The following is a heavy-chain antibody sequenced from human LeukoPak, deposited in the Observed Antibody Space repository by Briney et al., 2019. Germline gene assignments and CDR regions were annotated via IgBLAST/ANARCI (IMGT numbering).Heavy chain of an antibody. Sequence: PSETLSLTCTVSGGSISSYYWSWIRQPPGKGLEWIGDIYYSGSTNYNPSLKSRVTISVDTSKNQFSLKLSSVTAADTAVYYCARSSIAVAGFDYWGQGTLVTVSS. CDR3: ARSSIAVAGFDY. CDR2: IYYSGST. D-gene: IGHD6-19*01. J-gene: IGHJ4*02. CDR1: GGSISSYY. V-gene: IGHV4-59*01.